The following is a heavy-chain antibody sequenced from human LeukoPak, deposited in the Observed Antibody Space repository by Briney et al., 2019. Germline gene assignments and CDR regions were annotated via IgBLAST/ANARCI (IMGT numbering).Heavy chain of an antibody. Sequence: QPGGSLRLSCAASGFTFSSYEMNWVRQAPGKGLEWVSSISVGGTTTYYADSVKGRFSISRDNSENTLYLQMNGLRADDTAVYSCAKSFTSSSSDYWGQGTLVTVSS. CDR2: ISVGGTTT. D-gene: IGHD6-13*01. J-gene: IGHJ4*02. V-gene: IGHV3-23*01. CDR3: AKSFTSSSSDY. CDR1: GFTFSSYE.